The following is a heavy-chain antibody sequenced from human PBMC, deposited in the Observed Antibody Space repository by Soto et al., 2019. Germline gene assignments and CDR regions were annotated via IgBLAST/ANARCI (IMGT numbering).Heavy chain of an antibody. J-gene: IGHJ4*02. CDR2: IIPILGIA. V-gene: IGHV1-69*02. CDR3: ARGLHYDSISLDDY. CDR1: GGTFSSYT. D-gene: IGHD3-22*01. Sequence: QVQLVQSGAEVKKPGSSVKVSCKASGGTFSSYTISWVRQAPGQGLEWMGRIIPILGIASYAQKFQGRVTITADKSTSTAYMELSSLRSEDTAVYYCARGLHYDSISLDDYWGQGTLVTVSS.